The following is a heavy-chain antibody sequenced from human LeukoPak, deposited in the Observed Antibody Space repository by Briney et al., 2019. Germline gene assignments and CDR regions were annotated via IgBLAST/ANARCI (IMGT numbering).Heavy chain of an antibody. J-gene: IGHJ6*03. V-gene: IGHV1-18*01. CDR3: ARYDFWSGYSYYYMDV. D-gene: IGHD3-3*01. CDR2: ISAYNGNT. CDR1: GYTFTSYG. Sequence: ASVKVSCKASGYTFTSYGISWVRQAPGQGLEWMGWISAYNGNTNYAQKLQGRVTMTTDTSTSTVYMELRSLRSDDTAVYYCARYDFWSGYSYYYMDVWGKGTTVTVSS.